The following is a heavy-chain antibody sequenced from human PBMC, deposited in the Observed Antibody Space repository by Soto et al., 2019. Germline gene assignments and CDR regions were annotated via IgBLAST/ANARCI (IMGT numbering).Heavy chain of an antibody. J-gene: IGHJ6*02. CDR1: GFTFSSYA. CDR2: ISGSGGST. D-gene: IGHD3-3*01. Sequence: LRLSCAASGFTFSSYAMSWVRQAPGKGLEWVSAISGSGGSTYYADSVKGRFTISRDNSKNTLYLQMNSLRAEDTAVYYCAKNGPGITIFGVVIMMDVWGQGTTVPVSS. CDR3: AKNGPGITIFGVVIMMDV. V-gene: IGHV3-23*01.